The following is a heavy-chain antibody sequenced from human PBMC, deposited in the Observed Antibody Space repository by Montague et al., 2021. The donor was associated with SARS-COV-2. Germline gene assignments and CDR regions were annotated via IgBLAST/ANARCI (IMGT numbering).Heavy chain of an antibody. D-gene: IGHD1-26*01. CDR3: AATLGGRYYWADYYFDS. CDR2: RNHSGGS. J-gene: IGHJ4*02. CDR1: GGGHSRGN. V-gene: IGHV4-59*03. Sequence: SETLSLTCMCHGGGHSRGNQARIGRAQVRTLVTIGYRNHSGGSKYNPSLESRVAMSVDTSKNQFSLSLTSVTAADTALYYCAATLGGRYYWADYYFDSWGPGTLVAVSS.